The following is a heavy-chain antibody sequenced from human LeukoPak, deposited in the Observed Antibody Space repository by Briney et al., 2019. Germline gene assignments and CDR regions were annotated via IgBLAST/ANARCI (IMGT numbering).Heavy chain of an antibody. CDR3: ARDAEAYGSGSSDY. J-gene: IGHJ4*02. V-gene: IGHV3-30*03. CDR1: GFTFSSYG. CDR2: ISYDGSNK. Sequence: SGRSLRLSCAASGFTFSSYGMHWVRQAPGKGLEWVAVISYDGSNKYYADSVKGRFTISRDNSKNTLYLQMNSLRAEDTAVYYCARDAEAYGSGSSDYWGQGTLVTVSS. D-gene: IGHD3-10*01.